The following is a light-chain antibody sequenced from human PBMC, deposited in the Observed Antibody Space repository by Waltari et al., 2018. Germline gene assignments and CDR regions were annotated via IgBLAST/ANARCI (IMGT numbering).Light chain of an antibody. Sequence: SYVLTQPPSVSVAPGKAARITCGGNSIGSRSVHWYQQKPGQAPVLVIYYDSDRPSGIPERISGSKSGNTLTLTISRVEAGDEAAYYCQLWESGSDRVVFGGGTKLTVL. CDR2: YDS. CDR1: SIGSRS. J-gene: IGLJ2*01. V-gene: IGLV3-21*01. CDR3: QLWESGSDRVV.